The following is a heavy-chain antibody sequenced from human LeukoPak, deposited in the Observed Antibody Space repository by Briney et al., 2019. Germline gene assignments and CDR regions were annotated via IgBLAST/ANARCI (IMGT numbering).Heavy chain of an antibody. D-gene: IGHD1-26*01. Sequence: NASETLSLTCTVSGGSVSSGSYYWSWIRQPPGKGLEWIGYIYYSGSTNYNPSLKSRVTISVDTSKNQFSLKLSSVTAADTAVYYCAREGHSGSIGYWGQGTLVTVSS. CDR3: AREGHSGSIGY. V-gene: IGHV4-61*01. CDR1: GGSVSSGSYY. J-gene: IGHJ4*02. CDR2: IYYSGST.